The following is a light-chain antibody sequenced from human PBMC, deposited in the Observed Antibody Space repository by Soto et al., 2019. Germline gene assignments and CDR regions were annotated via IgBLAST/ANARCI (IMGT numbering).Light chain of an antibody. V-gene: IGLV2-14*01. J-gene: IGLJ1*01. Sequence: QSALTQPASVSGSPGQSITISCTGTSSDVGGHNYVSWYQQHQGTVPKLMIYDVSTRPSGASHRFSGSKSSNTASLTISGLQAEDEADYFCSSYTGSTYVFGSGTKLTVL. CDR2: DVS. CDR3: SSYTGSTYV. CDR1: SSDVGGHNY.